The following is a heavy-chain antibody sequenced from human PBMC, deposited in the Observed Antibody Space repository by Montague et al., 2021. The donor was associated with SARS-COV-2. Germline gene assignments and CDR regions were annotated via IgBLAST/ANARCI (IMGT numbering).Heavy chain of an antibody. CDR2: INDSGST. CDR3: ARDASSSRWLRGRERYHFYPMDV. CDR1: GGSFSGFY. J-gene: IGHJ6*02. D-gene: IGHD1-1*01. V-gene: IGHV4-34*01. Sequence: SETLSLTCTIHGGSFSGGSFSGFYWNWVRQAPGKGLEWIGEINDSGSTNYEPSLRSRVTISVDKSDNQLSLSLRSVTAADTGVYYCARDASSSRWLRGRERYHFYPMDVWGQGTTVTVSS.